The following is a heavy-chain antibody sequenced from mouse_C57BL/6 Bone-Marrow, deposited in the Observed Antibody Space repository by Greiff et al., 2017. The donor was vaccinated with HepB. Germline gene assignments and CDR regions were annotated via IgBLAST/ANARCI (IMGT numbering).Heavy chain of an antibody. V-gene: IGHV3-6*01. CDR1: GYSITSGYY. CDR3: ARAPYYGSSYWFAY. CDR2: ISYDGSN. D-gene: IGHD1-1*01. J-gene: IGHJ3*01. Sequence: ESGPGLVKPSQSLSLTCSVTGYSITSGYYWNWIRQFPGNQLEWMGYISYDGSNNYNPSLKNRISLTRDTSTNQFFLKLNSVTTEDTATYYCARAPYYGSSYWFAYWGQGTLVTVSA.